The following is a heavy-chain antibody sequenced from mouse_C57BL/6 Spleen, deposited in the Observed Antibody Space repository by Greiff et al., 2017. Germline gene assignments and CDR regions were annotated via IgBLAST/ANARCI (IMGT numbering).Heavy chain of an antibody. D-gene: IGHD1-1*01. CDR2: LDPENGDT. J-gene: IGHJ2*01. CDR3: TTGSSYDY. CDR1: GFNIKDDY. Sequence: VQLQQSGAELVRPGASVKLSCTASGFNIKDDYMHWVKQRPEQGLEWIGWLDPENGDTEYASKFQGKATITADTSSNTAYLQLSSLTSEDTAVYYCTTGSSYDYWGQGTTLTVSS. V-gene: IGHV14-4*01.